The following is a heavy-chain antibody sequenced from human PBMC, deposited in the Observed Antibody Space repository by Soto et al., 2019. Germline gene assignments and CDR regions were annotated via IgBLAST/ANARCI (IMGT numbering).Heavy chain of an antibody. CDR3: AKGIGATTFETCDY. D-gene: IGHD1-26*01. CDR1: GFTFSSYA. J-gene: IGHJ4*02. V-gene: IGHV3-23*01. Sequence: EVQLLESGGGLVQPGGSLRLSCAASGFTFSSYAMSWVRQAPGKGLEWASAISGSGGSTYYADSVKGRFTISRDNSKNTLYLQMNSLRAEDTAVYYCAKGIGATTFETCDYWGQGTLVTVSS. CDR2: ISGSGGST.